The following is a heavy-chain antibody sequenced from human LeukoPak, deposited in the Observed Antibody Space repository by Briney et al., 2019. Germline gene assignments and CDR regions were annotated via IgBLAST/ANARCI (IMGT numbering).Heavy chain of an antibody. V-gene: IGHV1-69*13. Sequence: GASVKVSCKASGYTFTSYDINWVRQAPGQGLEWMGGIIPIFGTANYAQKFQGRVTITADESTSTAYMELSSLRSEDTAVYYCARGVTMVRGVTSTGNWFDPWGQGTLVTVSS. D-gene: IGHD3-10*01. CDR1: GYTFTSYD. J-gene: IGHJ5*02. CDR2: IIPIFGTA. CDR3: ARGVTMVRGVTSTGNWFDP.